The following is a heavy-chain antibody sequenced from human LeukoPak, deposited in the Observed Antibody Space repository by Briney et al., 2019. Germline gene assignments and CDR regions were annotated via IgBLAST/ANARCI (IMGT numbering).Heavy chain of an antibody. Sequence: PSETLSLTCSVSVGSINSSYWSWIRQPPGKGLEWIGLLYPSGSTNYNPSLKSRVTISVDTSRTQFSLKLSSMTAEDTAVYYCAGTYYPLEYWGQGTLVTVSS. CDR1: VGSINSSY. D-gene: IGHD2/OR15-2a*01. CDR3: AGTYYPLEY. CDR2: LYPSGST. V-gene: IGHV4-59*01. J-gene: IGHJ4*02.